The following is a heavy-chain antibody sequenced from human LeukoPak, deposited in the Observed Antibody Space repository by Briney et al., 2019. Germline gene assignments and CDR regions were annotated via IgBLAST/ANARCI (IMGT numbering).Heavy chain of an antibody. CDR2: IYPGDSDT. D-gene: IGHD6-13*01. CDR3: ARWPPGIAAAGSTPYYYGMDV. V-gene: IGHV5-51*01. J-gene: IGHJ6*02. Sequence: HGESLKISCQASGYSFTSYWIGWVRQMPGKGLEWMGIIYPGDSDTRYSPSFQGQVTISADKSISTAYLQWSSLKASDTAMYYCARWPPGIAAAGSTPYYYGMDVWGQGTTVTVSS. CDR1: GYSFTSYW.